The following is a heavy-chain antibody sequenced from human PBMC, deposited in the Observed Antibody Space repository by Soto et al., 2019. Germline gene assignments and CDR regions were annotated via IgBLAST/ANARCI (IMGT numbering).Heavy chain of an antibody. CDR3: AADVGATNYYGMDV. J-gene: IGHJ6*02. Sequence: SVKVSCKASVFTFTSSAVQWVRQARGQRLEWIGWIVVGSGNTNYAQKFQERVTITRDMSTSTAYMELSSLRSEDTAVYYCAADVGATNYYGMDVWGQGTTVTV. V-gene: IGHV1-58*01. CDR1: VFTFTSSA. CDR2: IVVGSGNT. D-gene: IGHD1-26*01.